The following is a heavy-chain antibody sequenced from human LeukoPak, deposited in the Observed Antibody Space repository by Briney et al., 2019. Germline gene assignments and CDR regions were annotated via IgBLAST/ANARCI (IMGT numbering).Heavy chain of an antibody. Sequence: PGGSLRLSCAASGFTFSNAWMSWVRQAPGKGLEWVGRIKSKTDGGTTDYAAPVKGRFTISRDDSKNTLYLQMNSLKTEDTAVYYCTAVYYYDSSPEALNDAFDIWGQGTMVTVSS. J-gene: IGHJ3*02. V-gene: IGHV3-15*01. CDR1: GFTFSNAW. CDR3: TAVYYYDSSPEALNDAFDI. D-gene: IGHD3-22*01. CDR2: IKSKTDGGTT.